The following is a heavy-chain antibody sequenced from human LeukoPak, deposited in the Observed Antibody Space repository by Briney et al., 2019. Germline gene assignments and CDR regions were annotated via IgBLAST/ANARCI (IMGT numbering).Heavy chain of an antibody. Sequence: GASVKVSCKASGYTFTSYYMHWVRQAPGQGLEWMGIINPSGGSTSYAQKFQGRVTMTRDTSTSTVYMELSSLRSEDTAVYYCARGYSSSWHEIYYYYYMDVWGKGTTVTVSS. CDR2: INPSGGST. D-gene: IGHD6-13*01. V-gene: IGHV1-46*01. CDR3: ARGYSSSWHEIYYYYYMDV. CDR1: GYTFTSYY. J-gene: IGHJ6*03.